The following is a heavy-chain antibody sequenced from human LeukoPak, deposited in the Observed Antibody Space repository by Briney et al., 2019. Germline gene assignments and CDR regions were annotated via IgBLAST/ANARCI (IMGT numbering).Heavy chain of an antibody. J-gene: IGHJ4*02. CDR1: GGSFSGYY. V-gene: IGHV4-34*01. D-gene: IGHD2-2*01. Sequence: SETLSLTCAVYGGSFSGYYWSWIRQPPGKGLEWIGEINHSGSTNYNPSLKSRVTISVDTFKNQFSLKLSSVTAADTAVYYCVRGFNCSSTSCYHFDYWGQGTLVTVSS. CDR2: INHSGST. CDR3: VRGFNCSSTSCYHFDY.